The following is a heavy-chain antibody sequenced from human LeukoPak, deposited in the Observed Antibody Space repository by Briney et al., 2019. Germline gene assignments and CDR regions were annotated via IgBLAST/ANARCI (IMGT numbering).Heavy chain of an antibody. CDR1: GYSISSGYY. Sequence: PSETLSLTCTVSGYSISSGYYWGWIRQPPGKGLEWLASIYHSGTIYYSQSLKSRVTISVDTSKKQFSLKLTSVTAADTAVYYCPRGLGRQQLVSPFDYWGQGTLVTVSS. J-gene: IGHJ4*02. D-gene: IGHD6-13*01. V-gene: IGHV4-38-2*02. CDR3: PRGLGRQQLVSPFDY. CDR2: IYHSGTI.